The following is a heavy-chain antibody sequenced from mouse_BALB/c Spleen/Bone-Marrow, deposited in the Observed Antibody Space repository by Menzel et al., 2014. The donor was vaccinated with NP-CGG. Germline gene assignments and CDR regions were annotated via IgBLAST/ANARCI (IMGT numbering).Heavy chain of an antibody. Sequence: VQLQQSGAELVRPGTSVKVSCKASGYAFTNYLIEWIKQRPGQGLEWIGVINPGSGGTNYNEKFKGKATLTADKSSFTAYIQLSSLTSDDSAVYFCAREQVRLFDVWGAGTTVTVSS. CDR1: GYAFTNYL. D-gene: IGHD2-14*01. V-gene: IGHV1-54*01. J-gene: IGHJ1*01. CDR2: INPGSGGT. CDR3: AREQVRLFDV.